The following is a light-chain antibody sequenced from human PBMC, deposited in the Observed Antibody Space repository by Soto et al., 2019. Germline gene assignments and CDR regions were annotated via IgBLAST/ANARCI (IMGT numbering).Light chain of an antibody. CDR1: SSNIGAGYD. CDR2: DNN. CDR3: QSYDSSLSGVV. V-gene: IGLV1-40*01. Sequence: QSVLTQPPSVSGTPGQRVTISCTGNSSNIGAGYDVHWYQQLPGTAAKLLIYDNNNRPSGVPDRFSGSKSGTSASLAITGLQAEDEADYYCQSYDSSLSGVVFGGGTQLTVL. J-gene: IGLJ2*01.